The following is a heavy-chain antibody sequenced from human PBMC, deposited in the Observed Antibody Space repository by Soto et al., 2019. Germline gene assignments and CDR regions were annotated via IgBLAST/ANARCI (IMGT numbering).Heavy chain of an antibody. V-gene: IGHV1-2*02. J-gene: IGHJ4*02. CDR2: INPNSGGT. CDR3: ARDSKAVLMVHALCDY. Sequence: ASVKVSCKASGYTFTGYYMHWVRQAPGQGLEWMGWINPNSGGTNYAQKFQGRVTMTRDTSISTAYMELSRLRSDDTAVYYCARDSKAVLMVHALCDYWGQGTLVTVSS. D-gene: IGHD2-8*01. CDR1: GYTFTGYY.